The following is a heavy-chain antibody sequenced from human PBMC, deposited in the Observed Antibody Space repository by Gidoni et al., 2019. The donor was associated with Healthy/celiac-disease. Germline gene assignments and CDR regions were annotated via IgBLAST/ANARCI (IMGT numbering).Heavy chain of an antibody. V-gene: IGHV3-23*01. D-gene: IGHD6-19*01. J-gene: IGHJ4*02. Sequence: EAQLLESGGGLVQTGGSLRLTCDASGFTFSSYAMTWVRQASGKGLKWVSASRGSGGSTYYADSVKGRFTISRDNSKNTLYLQMNSLRAEDTAVYYCAKDEQWLVDYWGQGTLVTVSS. CDR1: GFTFSSYA. CDR2: SRGSGGST. CDR3: AKDEQWLVDY.